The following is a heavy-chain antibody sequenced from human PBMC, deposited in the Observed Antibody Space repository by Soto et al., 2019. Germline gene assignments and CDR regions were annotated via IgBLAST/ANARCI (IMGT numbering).Heavy chain of an antibody. V-gene: IGHV3-30-3*01. D-gene: IGHD1-1*01. CDR1: GFTFSRYS. Sequence: QVQLVESGGGVVQPGRSLRLSCAASGFTFSRYSMHWVRQAPGKGLEWVAVISYDGSNKYYADSVKGRFTISRDNSKNTLSLQMNSLGAEDTAVYYCAREGGGNWNDALDYWGQGTLVTVSS. CDR2: ISYDGSNK. CDR3: AREGGGNWNDALDY. J-gene: IGHJ4*02.